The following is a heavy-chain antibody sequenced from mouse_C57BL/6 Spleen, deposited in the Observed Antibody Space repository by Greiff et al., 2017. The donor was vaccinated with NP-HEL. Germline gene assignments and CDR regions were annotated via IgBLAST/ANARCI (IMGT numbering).Heavy chain of an antibody. CDR2: IDPSDSYT. J-gene: IGHJ2*01. V-gene: IGHV1-69*01. CDR3: ARRETGTGYFDY. Sequence: VQLQQSGAELVMPGASVKLSCKASGYTFTSYWMHWVKQRPGQGLEWIGEIDPSDSYTNYNQKFKGKSTLTVDKSSSTAYMQRSSLTSEDSAVYYCARRETGTGYFDYWGQGTTLTVSS. CDR1: GYTFTSYW. D-gene: IGHD4-1*01.